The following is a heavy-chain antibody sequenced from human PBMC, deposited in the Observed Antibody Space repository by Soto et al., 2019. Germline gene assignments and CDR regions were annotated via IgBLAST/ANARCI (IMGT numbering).Heavy chain of an antibody. J-gene: IGHJ4*02. Sequence: KPSETLSLTCTVSGGSISSGGYYWSWIRQHPGKGLEWIGYIYYSGSTYYNPSLKSRVTISVDTSKNQFSLKLSSVTAADTAVYYCARVTYGDYDPFDYWGQGTLVTVSS. CDR3: ARVTYGDYDPFDY. V-gene: IGHV4-31*03. CDR1: GGSISSGGYY. CDR2: IYYSGST. D-gene: IGHD4-17*01.